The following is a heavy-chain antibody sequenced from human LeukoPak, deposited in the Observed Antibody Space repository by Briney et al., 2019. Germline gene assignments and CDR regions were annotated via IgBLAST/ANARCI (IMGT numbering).Heavy chain of an antibody. J-gene: IGHJ3*01. CDR2: IYSGGST. V-gene: IGHV3-53*04. Sequence: GGSLRLSCTASGFTVGSNYMRGVRRAPEKGVEWVSGIYSGGSTYYADSVKGRFTISRHNSKNTLYLQMNSLRAEDTAVYYCARQSGRGVIIGWGQGTMVTVSS. CDR1: GFTVGSNY. CDR3: ARQSGRGVIIG. D-gene: IGHD3-10*01.